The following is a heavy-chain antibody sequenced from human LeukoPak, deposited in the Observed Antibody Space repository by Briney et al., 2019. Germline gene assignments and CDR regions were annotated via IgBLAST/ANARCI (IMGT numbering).Heavy chain of an antibody. Sequence: GGTLRLSCAASGFTFRGFALTWGRQAQGKGRGGVSVISGCVGGRSYADSVKGRFTISRDNSKNSLYLQMNSLRAEDTAVYYCAKAVSPIAASHGPPYYYYYMDVWGKGTTVTVSS. J-gene: IGHJ6*03. CDR3: AKAVSPIAASHGPPYYYYYMDV. V-gene: IGHV3-23*01. CDR2: ISGCVGGR. CDR1: GFTFRGFA. D-gene: IGHD3/OR15-3a*01.